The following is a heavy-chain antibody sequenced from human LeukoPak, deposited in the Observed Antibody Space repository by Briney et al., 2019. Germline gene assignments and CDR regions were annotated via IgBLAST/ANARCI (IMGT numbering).Heavy chain of an antibody. D-gene: IGHD3-22*01. Sequence: PGGSLRLSCAASGFAVSSNYMSWVRQTPGKGLEWVSVIYAGGSTYYADSEKGRFTISRDNSKNTVYLQMNSLRAEDTAVYYCARERGTSGYILAFWGQGTLVTVSS. CDR3: ARERGTSGYILAF. CDR2: IYAGGST. J-gene: IGHJ4*02. V-gene: IGHV3-53*01. CDR1: GFAVSSNY.